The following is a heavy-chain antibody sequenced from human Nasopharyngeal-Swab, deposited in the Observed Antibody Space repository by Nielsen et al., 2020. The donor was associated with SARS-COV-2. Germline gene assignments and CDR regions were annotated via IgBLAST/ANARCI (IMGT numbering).Heavy chain of an antibody. J-gene: IGHJ4*02. CDR2: ISGSGGST. CDR1: GFTFSSYA. Sequence: GESLKISCAASGFTFSSYAMSWVRQAPGKGLEWVSAISGSGGSTYYADSVKGRFTISRDNSKNTLYLQMNSPRAEDTAVYYCAKDRYDYVWGSYQGFDYWGQGTLVTVSS. CDR3: AKDRYDYVWGSYQGFDY. D-gene: IGHD3-16*02. V-gene: IGHV3-23*01.